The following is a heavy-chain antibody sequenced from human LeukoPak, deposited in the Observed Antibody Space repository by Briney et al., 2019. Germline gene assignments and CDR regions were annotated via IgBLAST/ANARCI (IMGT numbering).Heavy chain of an antibody. CDR2: ISAYNGNT. CDR1: GYTFTSYG. V-gene: IGHV1-18*01. D-gene: IGHD6-19*01. CDR3: ARNGGYSSGWWESAEYFQH. J-gene: IGHJ1*01. Sequence: GASVKVSCKASGYTFTSYGISWVRQAPGQGLEWMGWISAYNGNTNYAQKLQGRVTMTTDTSTSTAYMELRSLRSDDTAVYYCARNGGYSSGWWESAEYFQHWGQGTLVTVSS.